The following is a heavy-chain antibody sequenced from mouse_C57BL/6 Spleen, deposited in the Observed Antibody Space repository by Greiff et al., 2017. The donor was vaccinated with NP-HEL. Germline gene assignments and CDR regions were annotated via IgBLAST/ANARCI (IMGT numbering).Heavy chain of an antibody. CDR3: ARDLPDGYGNY. CDR2: ISYDGSN. V-gene: IGHV3-6*01. CDR1: GYSITSGYY. J-gene: IGHJ2*01. D-gene: IGHD2-3*01. Sequence: EVKLMESGPGLVKPSQSLSLTCSVTGYSITSGYYWNWIRQFPGNKLEWMGYISYDGSNNYNPSLKNRISITRDTSKNQFFLKLNSVTTEDTATYYCARDLPDGYGNYWGQGTTLTVSS.